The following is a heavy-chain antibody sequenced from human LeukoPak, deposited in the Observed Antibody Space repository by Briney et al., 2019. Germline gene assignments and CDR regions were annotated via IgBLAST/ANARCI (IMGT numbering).Heavy chain of an antibody. Sequence: PGGSLRLSCAASGFTFSSYGMHWVRQAPGKGLEWVAFIRYDGSNKYYADSVKGRFTISRDNSKNTLYLQMNSLRAEDTAVYYCANEPYRYCSSTSCSNHFDYWGQGTLVTVSS. J-gene: IGHJ4*02. CDR1: GFTFSSYG. CDR2: IRYDGSNK. CDR3: ANEPYRYCSSTSCSNHFDY. V-gene: IGHV3-30*02. D-gene: IGHD2-2*01.